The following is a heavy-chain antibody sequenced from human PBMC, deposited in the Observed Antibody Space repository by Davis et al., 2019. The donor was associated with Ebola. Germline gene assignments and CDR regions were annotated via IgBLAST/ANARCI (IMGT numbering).Heavy chain of an antibody. CDR2: IYPGDSDT. V-gene: IGHV5-51*01. Sequence: GESLKISCTGSGYSFTSYWIGWVRQMPGKGLEWMGIIYPGDSDTRYSPSFQGQVTISADKSISTAYLQWSSLKASDTAMYYCARTSVLVTTEGGMDVWGQGTTVTVSS. CDR3: ARTSVLVTTEGGMDV. J-gene: IGHJ6*02. CDR1: GYSFTSYW. D-gene: IGHD4-17*01.